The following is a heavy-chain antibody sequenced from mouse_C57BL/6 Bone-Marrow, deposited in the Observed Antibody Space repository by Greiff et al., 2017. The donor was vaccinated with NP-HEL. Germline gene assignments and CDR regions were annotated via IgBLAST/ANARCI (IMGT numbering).Heavy chain of an antibody. CDR3: AKSNYGYYAMDY. D-gene: IGHD2-5*01. CDR1: GFTFSDYG. CDR2: ISSGSSTI. Sequence: EVQLVESGGGLVKPGGSLKLSCAASGFTFSDYGMHWVRQAPEKGLEWVAYISSGSSTIYYADTVKGRFTISRDNATNTLFLQMTSLRSEDTAMYYCAKSNYGYYAMDYWGQGTSVTVSS. J-gene: IGHJ4*01. V-gene: IGHV5-17*01.